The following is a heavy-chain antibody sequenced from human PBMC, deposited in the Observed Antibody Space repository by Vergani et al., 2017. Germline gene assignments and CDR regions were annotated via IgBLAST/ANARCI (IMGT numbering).Heavy chain of an antibody. J-gene: IGHJ5*01. V-gene: IGHV3-74*03. CDR1: GFSFNSYW. Sequence: DVHLAESGGGFFQPGGSLRLSCSASGFSFNSYWMHWVRQVPGKGLLWVSRIKSDGSITAYADSVKGRFTISRDNAQNTLYLQMNSLRGEDTGVYYCARARCIQTCYMSYWIDSWGQGTLVTVSS. CDR3: ARARCIQTCYMSYWIDS. D-gene: IGHD3-9*01. CDR2: IKSDGSIT.